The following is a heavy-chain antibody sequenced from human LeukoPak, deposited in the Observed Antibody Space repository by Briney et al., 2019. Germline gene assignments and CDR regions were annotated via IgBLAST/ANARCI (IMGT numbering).Heavy chain of an antibody. D-gene: IGHD3-10*01. J-gene: IGHJ6*02. CDR3: ARAGGYYSYYYGMDV. V-gene: IGHV4-34*01. Sequence: SETLSLTCAVYGGSFSGYYWSWIRQPPGKGLEWIEEINHSGSTNYNPSLKSRVTISVDTSKNQFSLKLSSVTAADTAVYYCARAGGYYSYYYGMDVWGQGTTVTVSS. CDR1: GGSFSGYY. CDR2: INHSGST.